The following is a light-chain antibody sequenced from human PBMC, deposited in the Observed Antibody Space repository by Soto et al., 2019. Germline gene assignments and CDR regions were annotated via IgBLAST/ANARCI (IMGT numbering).Light chain of an antibody. CDR2: GAS. Sequence: EIVLTQAPGTLSLSPGESATLSCRASQSISINLAWYQRKPGQAPRLLIHGASTRATGVPARISGSGSGTDFTLTISILEPEDFAVYYCQQYGSSPRTFGQGTRLEIK. CDR1: QSISIN. V-gene: IGKV3-20*01. CDR3: QQYGSSPRT. J-gene: IGKJ5*01.